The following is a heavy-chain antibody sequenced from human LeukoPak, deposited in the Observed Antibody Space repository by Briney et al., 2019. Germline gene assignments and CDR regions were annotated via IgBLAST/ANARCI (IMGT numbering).Heavy chain of an antibody. Sequence: SETLSLTCTVSGGSISSSSYYWGWLRQPPGKGLELIGSIYYSGSTSYNPSLKSRVTISVDTSKNQFSRKLSSGSAADTAVYYCASREMTCGQGTLVTVSS. CDR3: ASREMT. CDR2: IYYSGST. V-gene: IGHV4-39*01. D-gene: IGHD5-24*01. J-gene: IGHJ5*02. CDR1: GGSISSSSYY.